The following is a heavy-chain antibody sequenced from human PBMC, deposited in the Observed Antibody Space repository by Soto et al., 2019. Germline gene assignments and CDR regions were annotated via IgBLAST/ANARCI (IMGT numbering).Heavy chain of an antibody. V-gene: IGHV3-53*01. D-gene: IGHD5-12*01. CDR2: IYAGGST. CDR3: ASGENGYNKFYFDF. CDR1: GVSIISHY. J-gene: IGHJ4*02. Sequence: EVQLVESGGGLIQPGGSLRLSCAASGVSIISHYMSWVRQAPGKGLEWISLIYAGGSTFYADSVKGRFTISRDNSKNTLYLQMDSLTAEDTAVYYCASGENGYNKFYFDFWGKGTLVTVYS.